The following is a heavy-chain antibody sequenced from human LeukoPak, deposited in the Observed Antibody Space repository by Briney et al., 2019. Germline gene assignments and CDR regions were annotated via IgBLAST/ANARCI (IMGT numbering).Heavy chain of an antibody. J-gene: IGHJ4*02. D-gene: IGHD5-18*01. V-gene: IGHV3-21*01. CDR1: GFTFNMYT. Sequence: GGSPRLSCAASGFTFNMYTMNWVRQAPGKGLEWVSSISSSGVYIYYADSLKGRFTISRDNAKNSLYLQMNSLRADDTAVYYCARDRRLQLWSPAGFDYWGQGTLVTVSS. CDR2: ISSSGVYI. CDR3: ARDRRLQLWSPAGFDY.